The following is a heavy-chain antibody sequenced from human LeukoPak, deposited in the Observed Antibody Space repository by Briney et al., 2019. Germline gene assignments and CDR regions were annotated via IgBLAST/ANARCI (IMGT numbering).Heavy chain of an antibody. CDR2: IYYTGSGST. V-gene: IGHV4-39*02. J-gene: IGHJ5*02. CDR3: ARDQAVTTQNWFDP. CDR1: GGSISSSSHY. D-gene: IGHD4-17*01. Sequence: PSETLSLTCTVSGGSISSSSHYWGWIRRPPGKGLEWIGSIYYTGSGSTYYNPSLKSRVTVSVDTSKNQFSLKMSSVTAADTAVYYCARDQAVTTQNWFDPWGQGTLVTVSS.